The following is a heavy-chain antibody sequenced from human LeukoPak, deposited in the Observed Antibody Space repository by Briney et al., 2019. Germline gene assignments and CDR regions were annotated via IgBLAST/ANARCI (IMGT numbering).Heavy chain of an antibody. CDR2: ISGSGDII. D-gene: IGHD2-2*03. J-gene: IGHJ4*02. Sequence: GGSLRLSCAASGFTSSSYAMTWVRQVPGKGLGWVSSISGSGDIIYYVDSVKGRFTISRDNSKNTLHVQMNSLRAEDTAVYYCAPSRGLDMIFNDWGQGTLVTVSS. CDR3: APSRGLDMIFND. V-gene: IGHV3-23*01. CDR1: GFTSSSYA.